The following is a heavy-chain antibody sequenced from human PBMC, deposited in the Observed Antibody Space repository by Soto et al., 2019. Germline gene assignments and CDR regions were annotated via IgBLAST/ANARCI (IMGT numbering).Heavy chain of an antibody. J-gene: IGHJ4*02. V-gene: IGHV3-9*01. CDR3: AKGASTTVFAFNDY. Sequence: EVQLVESGGGLVQPGRSLRLSCAASGFIFDEYAMHWVRQAPGKGLEWVSSISWNSGNIGYADSVKGRFTISRDNAKNFLYLQMNSVRGEDTALYYCAKGASTTVFAFNDYWGQGTLVTVSS. D-gene: IGHD4-17*01. CDR2: ISWNSGNI. CDR1: GFIFDEYA.